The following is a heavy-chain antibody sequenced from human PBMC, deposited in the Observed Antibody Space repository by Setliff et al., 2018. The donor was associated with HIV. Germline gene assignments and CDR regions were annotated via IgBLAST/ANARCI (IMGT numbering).Heavy chain of an antibody. CDR2: ISFDGSHK. CDR1: GFAFSDFS. CDR3: AKSRTIYGEVIIQWAYMDV. J-gene: IGHJ6*02. Sequence: GESLTISCVGSGFAFSDFSMFWARQAPGKGLEWVAVISFDGSHKYYADSLKGRFTISRDNSINTIYLQMNSLTTEDTAVYYCAKSRTIYGEVIIQWAYMDVWGQGTTVTVSS. V-gene: IGHV3-30*04. D-gene: IGHD3-3*01.